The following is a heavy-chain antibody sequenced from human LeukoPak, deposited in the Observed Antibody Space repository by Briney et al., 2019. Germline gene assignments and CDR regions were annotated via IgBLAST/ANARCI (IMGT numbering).Heavy chain of an antibody. CDR2: IYHSGST. D-gene: IGHD3-22*01. CDR1: GGSISSSNW. V-gene: IGHV4-4*02. J-gene: IGHJ4*02. CDR3: ASLSADYYDSSGYYADY. Sequence: SETLSLTCAVSGGSISSSNWWSWVRQPPGKGLEWIGVIYHSGSTNYNPSLKSRVTISVDKSKNQFSLKLSSVTAADTAVYYCASLSADYYDSSGYYADYWGQGTLVTVSS.